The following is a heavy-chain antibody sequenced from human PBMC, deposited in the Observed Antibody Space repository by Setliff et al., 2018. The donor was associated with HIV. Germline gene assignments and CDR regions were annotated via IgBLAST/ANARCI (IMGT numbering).Heavy chain of an antibody. J-gene: IGHJ3*02. V-gene: IGHV1-18*01. Sequence: ASVKVSCKASGYTFTSYGISWVRQAPGQGLEWMGWISAHSGNTNYAQKLQGRVTMTTDTSTSTAYMELRSLRSDDTAVYYCARVAWYYSFWSGLGDAFDIWGQGTMVT. CDR2: ISAHSGNT. CDR1: GYTFTSYG. D-gene: IGHD3-3*01. CDR3: ARVAWYYSFWSGLGDAFDI.